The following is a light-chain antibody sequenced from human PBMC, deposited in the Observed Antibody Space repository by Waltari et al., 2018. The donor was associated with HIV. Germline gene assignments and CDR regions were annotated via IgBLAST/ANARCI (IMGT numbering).Light chain of an antibody. J-gene: IGLJ2*01. Sequence: SYVLTQPPSVSVAPGQTARITCGGNNIGSKRVHWNQQSPGQALVLVVYDDSDRPSGIPERCPGSNAGNTATLTISRVEAGDEDDYYCQGWVSSSDHPVFGGGTTMTVL. V-gene: IGLV3-21*02. CDR3: QGWVSSSDHPV. CDR2: DDS. CDR1: NIGSKR.